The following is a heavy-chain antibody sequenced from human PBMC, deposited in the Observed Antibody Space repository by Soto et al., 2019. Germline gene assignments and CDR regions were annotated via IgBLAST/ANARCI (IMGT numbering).Heavy chain of an antibody. CDR2: ILKDGLDR. CDR3: ASPREGQWLVFDH. Sequence: HPGGSLRLSCVVSGFTFSDFGMHWVRQSPGEGLAWVASILKDGLDRYYSESVKGRFTISRDDSKNTVFLQMNSLKVEDTAAYFCASPREGQWLVFDHWGQRTLVTVSS. D-gene: IGHD6-19*01. V-gene: IGHV3-30*19. CDR1: GFTFSDFG. J-gene: IGHJ4*02.